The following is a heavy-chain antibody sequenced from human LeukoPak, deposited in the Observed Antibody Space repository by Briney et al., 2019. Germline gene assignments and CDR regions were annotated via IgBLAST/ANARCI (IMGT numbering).Heavy chain of an antibody. D-gene: IGHD2-21*01. CDR3: ARVFHYYYYYMDV. J-gene: IGHJ6*03. CDR1: GGSISSYY. CDR2: IYYSGST. Sequence: PSETLSLTCTVSGGSISSYYWSWIRQPPGKGLEWIGYIYYSGSTNYNPSLKSRVTISVDTSKNQFSLKLSSVTAADTAVYCCARVFHYYYYYMDVWGKGTTVTVSS. V-gene: IGHV4-59*01.